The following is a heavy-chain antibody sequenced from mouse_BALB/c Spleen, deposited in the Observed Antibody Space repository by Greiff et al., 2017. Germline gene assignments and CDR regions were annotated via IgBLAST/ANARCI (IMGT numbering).Heavy chain of an antibody. CDR1: GFTFSSYA. CDR3: ARGGHYAHYYDHYAMDY. J-gene: IGHJ4*01. D-gene: IGHD1-1*02. V-gene: IGHV5-6-5*01. Sequence: EVKLVESGGGLVKPGGSLKLSCAASGFTFSSYAMSWVRQTPEKRLEWVASISSGGSTYYPDSVKGRFTISRDNARNILYLQMSSLRSEDTAMYYCARGGHYAHYYDHYAMDYWGQGTSVTVSS. CDR2: ISSGGST.